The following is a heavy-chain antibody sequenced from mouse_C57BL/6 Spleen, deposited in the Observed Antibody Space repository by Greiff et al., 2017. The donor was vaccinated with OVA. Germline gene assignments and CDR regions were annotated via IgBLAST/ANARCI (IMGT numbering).Heavy chain of an antibody. J-gene: IGHJ2*01. CDR3: ARYDLAENFEY. CDR2: ISSGGSYT. V-gene: IGHV5-6*01. Sequence: EVHLVESGGDLVKPGGSLKLSCAASGFTFSSYGMSWVRQTPDKRLEWVATISSGGSYTYYPGSVKGRFTITRDNAKNTLYLQMSSLKSEDTAMYYCARYDLAENFEYWGPGTTLTVSS. D-gene: IGHD2-3*01. CDR1: GFTFSSYG.